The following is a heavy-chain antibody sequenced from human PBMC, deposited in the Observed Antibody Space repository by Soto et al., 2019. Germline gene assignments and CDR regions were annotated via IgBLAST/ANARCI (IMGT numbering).Heavy chain of an antibody. V-gene: IGHV3-9*01. CDR1: GFTLVDYA. D-gene: IGHD2-21*02. Sequence: PGGSLRLSCAASGFTLVDYAMHWVRQVPGRGLEWVSGVSWTNISFGHADSVKGRFTISRDNAKNSLYLQMNSLRREDTATYYCARSLHGGNYYFDYWGPGTLVTVSS. J-gene: IGHJ4*02. CDR2: VSWTNISF. CDR3: ARSLHGGNYYFDY.